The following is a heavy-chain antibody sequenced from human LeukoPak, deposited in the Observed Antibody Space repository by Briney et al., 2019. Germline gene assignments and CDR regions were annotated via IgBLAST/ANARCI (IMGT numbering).Heavy chain of an antibody. CDR2: ISSSSSYI. V-gene: IGHV3-21*01. CDR3: ARDGLLLEMATVVGNFDY. J-gene: IGHJ4*02. CDR1: GFTFSSYS. D-gene: IGHD5-24*01. Sequence: PGGSLRLSCAASGFTFSSYSMNWVRQAPGKGLEWVSSISSSSSYIYYADSVKGRFTISRDNAKNSLYLQMNSLRAEDTAVYYCARDGLLLEMATVVGNFDYWGQGTLVTVSS.